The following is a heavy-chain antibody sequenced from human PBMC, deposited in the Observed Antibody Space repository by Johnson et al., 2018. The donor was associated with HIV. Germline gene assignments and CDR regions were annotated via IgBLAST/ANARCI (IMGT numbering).Heavy chain of an antibody. J-gene: IGHJ3*02. CDR2: ISYDGSTK. D-gene: IGHD6-13*01. CDR3: ARDQEAAAGQDDAFDI. Sequence: MQLVESGGGVVQPGRSLRLSCAASGFTFSSYAMHWVRQAPGKGLEWVAVISYDGSTKYYADSVKGRFTISRDNSKNTLYLQMNSLRAEDTAVYYCARDQEAAAGQDDAFDIWGQGTMVTVSS. CDR1: GFTFSSYA. V-gene: IGHV3-30*04.